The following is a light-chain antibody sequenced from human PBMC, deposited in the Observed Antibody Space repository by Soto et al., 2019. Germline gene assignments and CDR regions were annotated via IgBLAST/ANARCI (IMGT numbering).Light chain of an antibody. CDR1: QTVNSDY. CDR2: ATS. CDR3: HQCGSSPRT. V-gene: IGKV3-20*01. J-gene: IGKJ1*01. Sequence: EIVLTQSPGTLSLSPGETATLSCRASQTVNSDYLAWFQQRPGQAPRLLIFATSRRATDIPDRFSGSGSGDDFTLAIRRLDPEDFAVYYCHQCGSSPRTFGQGTKVE.